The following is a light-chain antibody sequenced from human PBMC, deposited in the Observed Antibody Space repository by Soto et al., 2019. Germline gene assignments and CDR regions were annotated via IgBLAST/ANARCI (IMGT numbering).Light chain of an antibody. V-gene: IGLV2-14*01. CDR3: SSYTSSSPYV. Sequence: QSVLTQPASVSVSPGRSITISCTGTSSDVGGYIYVSWYQQHPGKAPKLMIYKVSNRPSGVSNRFSGSKSGNTASLTISGLQAEDEADYYCSSYTSSSPYVFGTGTKVTVL. CDR2: KVS. CDR1: SSDVGGYIY. J-gene: IGLJ1*01.